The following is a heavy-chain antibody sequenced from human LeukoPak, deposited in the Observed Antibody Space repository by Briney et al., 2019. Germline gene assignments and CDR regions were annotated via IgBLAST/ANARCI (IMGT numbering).Heavy chain of an antibody. D-gene: IGHD3-10*01. Sequence: ASVKVSCKASSYTFTNYAFTWVRQAPGQGLEWMGWINPNSGGTNYAQKFQGRVTMTRDTSISTAYMELSRLRSDDTAVYYCARDKTGLGRNMDVWGKGTTVTISS. CDR3: ARDKTGLGRNMDV. J-gene: IGHJ6*03. CDR2: INPNSGGT. CDR1: SYTFTNYA. V-gene: IGHV1-2*02.